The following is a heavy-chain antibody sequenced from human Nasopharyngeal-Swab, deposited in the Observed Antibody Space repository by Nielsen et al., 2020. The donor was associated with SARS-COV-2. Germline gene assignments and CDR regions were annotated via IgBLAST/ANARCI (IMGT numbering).Heavy chain of an antibody. Sequence: GSLRLSCAVSGCSISSSPYYWGWIRQPPGKGLEWIGTIYYSGTTYSNPSLKSRVTISVDTSKDQFSLKLSSMTAADTAVYYCARPSKTGYWYFDLWGRGTLVTVSS. CDR1: GCSISSSPYY. D-gene: IGHD2-2*01. J-gene: IGHJ2*01. CDR2: IYYSGTT. CDR3: ARPSKTGYWYFDL. V-gene: IGHV4-39*01.